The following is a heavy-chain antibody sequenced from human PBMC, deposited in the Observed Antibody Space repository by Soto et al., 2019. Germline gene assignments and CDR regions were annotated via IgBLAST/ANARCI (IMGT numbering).Heavy chain of an antibody. CDR1: GGSISPGGYY. D-gene: IGHD3-22*01. Sequence: SETLSLNGTVSGGSISPGGYYWSWIRQHPGKGLEWIGYIYYSGSTYYNPSLKSRVTISVDTSKNQFSLKLSSVTAADTAVYYCARSPMYYYDSSGSFASWGQGTLVIVSS. V-gene: IGHV4-31*03. CDR3: ARSPMYYYDSSGSFAS. CDR2: IYYSGST. J-gene: IGHJ4*02.